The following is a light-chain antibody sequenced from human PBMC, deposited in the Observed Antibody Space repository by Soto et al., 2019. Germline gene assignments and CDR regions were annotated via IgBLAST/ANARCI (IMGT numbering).Light chain of an antibody. CDR3: QKYGSSPPIT. CDR2: GAS. Sequence: EIVLTQSPGTLSLSPGERATLSCRASQSVSSSYLAWYQQKPGQAPRLLIYGASSRATGIPDRFSGSGSGTDFTLTISRLEPEDFAVYYCQKYGSSPPITFAKGTRLEIK. CDR1: QSVSSSY. J-gene: IGKJ5*01. V-gene: IGKV3-20*01.